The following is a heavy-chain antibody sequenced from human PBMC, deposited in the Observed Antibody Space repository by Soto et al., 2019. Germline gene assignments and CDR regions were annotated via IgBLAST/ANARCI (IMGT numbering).Heavy chain of an antibody. D-gene: IGHD6-19*01. J-gene: IGHJ4*02. Sequence: EVQLVESGGGLVQPGGSLRLSCAASGFTFSSYWMHWVRQAPGKGLVWVSRINSDGSSTSYTDSVKGRFTISRDNAKNTLYLQMNSLRAEDTAVYYCAVAVAGPTAIGYWGQGTLVTVSS. CDR1: GFTFSSYW. V-gene: IGHV3-74*01. CDR2: INSDGSST. CDR3: AVAVAGPTAIGY.